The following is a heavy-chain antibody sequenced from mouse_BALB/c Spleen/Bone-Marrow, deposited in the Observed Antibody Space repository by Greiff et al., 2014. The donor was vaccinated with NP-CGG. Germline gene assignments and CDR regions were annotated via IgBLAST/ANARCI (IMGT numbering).Heavy chain of an antibody. D-gene: IGHD2-3*01. J-gene: IGHJ4*01. V-gene: IGHV3-1*02. CDR3: ARPDGYYAMDY. CDR2: IHYSGYT. Sequence: QSGPDLVKPSQSLSLTCTVTGYSITSGYSWHWIRQFPGNILEWMGYIHYSGYTNYNPSLKSRISITRDTSKNQFFLQLDSVTTEDTATYYCARPDGYYAMDYWGRGTSVTVSS. CDR1: GYSITSGYS.